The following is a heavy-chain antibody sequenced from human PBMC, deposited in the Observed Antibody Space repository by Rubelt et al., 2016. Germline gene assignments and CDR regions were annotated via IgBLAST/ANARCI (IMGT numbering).Heavy chain of an antibody. CDR1: GYTFTSYG. V-gene: IGHV1-18*01. Sequence: QVQLVQSGAEVKKPGASVKVSCKASGYTFTSYGISWVRQAPGQGLEWMGWISAYNGNTNYAQKLHGRVTMTSGTSTSTAYMELRSLRSDDTAVYYCARDLPPFRRYNWNFPLDYWGQGTLVTVSS. CDR2: ISAYNGNT. CDR3: ARDLPPFRRYNWNFPLDY. D-gene: IGHD1-7*01. J-gene: IGHJ4*02.